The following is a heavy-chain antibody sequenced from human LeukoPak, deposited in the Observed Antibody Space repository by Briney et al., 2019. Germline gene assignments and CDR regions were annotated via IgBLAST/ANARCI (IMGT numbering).Heavy chain of an antibody. CDR1: GATFSSYA. CDR3: ARVGGSGSYTSHYFDY. Sequence: GASVKVSCKASGATFSSYAISWVRQAPGQGLEWMGGIIPIFTTANHAQTFQGRVTITADESTSTAYLELSSLRSEDTAVYYCARVGGSGSYTSHYFDYWGQGTLVTVSS. J-gene: IGHJ4*02. CDR2: IIPIFTTA. D-gene: IGHD3-10*01. V-gene: IGHV1-69*13.